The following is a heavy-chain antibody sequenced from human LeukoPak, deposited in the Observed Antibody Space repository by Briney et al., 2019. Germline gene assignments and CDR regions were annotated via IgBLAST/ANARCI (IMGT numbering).Heavy chain of an antibody. J-gene: IGHJ5*01. CDR3: ASEGYGVKPFGS. V-gene: IGHV1-2*06. CDR1: GYTFTHHY. D-gene: IGHD2-8*01. Sequence: ASVKVSCKVSGYTFTHHYLHWVRQAPGPGLEWIGRINPNSGETNYKDKLQGRITITRAKSISTAYLEVTRLTSDDTAVYYCASEGYGVKPFGSWGQGTLVIVSS. CDR2: INPNSGET.